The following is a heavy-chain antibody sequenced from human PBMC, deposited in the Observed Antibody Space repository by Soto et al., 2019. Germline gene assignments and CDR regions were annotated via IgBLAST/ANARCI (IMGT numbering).Heavy chain of an antibody. V-gene: IGHV3-7*01. J-gene: IGHJ4*02. Sequence: GGSLRLSCAASGFKFSSYWMTWVRQAPGKGPEWVANIKQDGSEKNYVDSVKGRFTISRDNAKNSLYLQMNSLRAEDTAVYYCAREIVVARGASYFDYWGPGTLVTVSS. CDR3: AREIVVARGASYFDY. CDR1: GFKFSSYW. D-gene: IGHD2-2*01. CDR2: IKQDGSEK.